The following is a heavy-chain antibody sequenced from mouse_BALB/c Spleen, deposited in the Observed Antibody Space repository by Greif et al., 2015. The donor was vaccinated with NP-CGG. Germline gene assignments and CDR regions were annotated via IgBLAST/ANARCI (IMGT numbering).Heavy chain of an antibody. D-gene: IGHD2-1*01. CDR1: GFTFSDYY. CDR3: ARDGNYWYFDV. Sequence: EVHLVESGGGLVKPGGSLKLSCAASGFTFSDYYMYWVRQTPEKRLEWVATISDGGSYTYYPDSVKGQFTISRDNAKNNLYLQMSSLKSEDTAMYYCARDGNYWYFDVWGAGTTVTVSS. V-gene: IGHV5-4*02. J-gene: IGHJ1*01. CDR2: ISDGGSYT.